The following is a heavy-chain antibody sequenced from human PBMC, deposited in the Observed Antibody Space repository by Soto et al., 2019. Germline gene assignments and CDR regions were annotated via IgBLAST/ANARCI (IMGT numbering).Heavy chain of an antibody. CDR1: GYSFSGYW. CDR3: ARLPGVRGVFDGFNI. D-gene: IGHD3-10*01. J-gene: IGHJ3*02. Sequence: GESLKISCKGSGYSFSGYWIGWVRQMPGKGLEWMGVIYPGDSDTRYSPSFQGQVAFSVDKSTNTAYLQWSSLKASDTAMYYCARLPGVRGVFDGFNIWGQGTLVTVS. V-gene: IGHV5-51*01. CDR2: IYPGDSDT.